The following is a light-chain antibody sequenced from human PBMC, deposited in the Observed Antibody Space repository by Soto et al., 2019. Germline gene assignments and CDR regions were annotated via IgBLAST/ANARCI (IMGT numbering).Light chain of an antibody. CDR3: QTWGTGIHV. CDR1: SGHSSYA. Sequence: QPVLTQSPSASASLGASVKLTCTLSSGHSSYAIAWHQQQPEKGPRYLMKLNSDGSHSKGDGIPDRFSGSSSGAERYLIISSLQSEDEAYYYCQTWGTGIHVFGTGTKVTVL. CDR2: LNSDGSH. J-gene: IGLJ1*01. V-gene: IGLV4-69*01.